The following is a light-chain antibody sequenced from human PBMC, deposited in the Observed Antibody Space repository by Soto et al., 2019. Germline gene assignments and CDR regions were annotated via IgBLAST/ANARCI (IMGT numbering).Light chain of an antibody. J-gene: IGKJ4*01. CDR1: QSISNW. CDR2: DAS. CDR3: QQYDNYPLT. V-gene: IGKV1-5*01. Sequence: DIQITQSPSTLSASVGDRVTITCRASQSISNWLAWYQQKPGKAPKFLIYDASSLESGVPSRFSGSASGTEFTLTTSSLQPDDFATYYCQQYDNYPLTFGGGTKVDI.